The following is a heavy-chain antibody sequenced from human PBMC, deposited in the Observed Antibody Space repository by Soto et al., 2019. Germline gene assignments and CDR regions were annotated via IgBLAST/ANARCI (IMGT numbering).Heavy chain of an antibody. D-gene: IGHD3-3*01. CDR3: ARGPTIFGVVTLGGAFDI. CDR2: INHSGST. CDR1: GGSFSGYY. J-gene: IGHJ3*02. V-gene: IGHV4-34*01. Sequence: SETLSLTCAVYGGSFSGYYWSWIRQPPGKGLEWIGEINHSGSTNYNPSLKSRVTISVDTSTNQFSLKLSSVTAADTAVYYCARGPTIFGVVTLGGAFDIWGQGTMVTVSS.